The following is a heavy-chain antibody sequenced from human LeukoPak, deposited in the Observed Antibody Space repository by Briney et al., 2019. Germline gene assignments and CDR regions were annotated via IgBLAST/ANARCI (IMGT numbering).Heavy chain of an antibody. Sequence: GGSLRLSCAASGFTFSGYSMNWVRQAPGKGLEWVSSISSSSSYIYYADSVKGRFTISRDNAKNSLYLQMNSLRAEDTAVYYCARDGVPPATNYYYYYYMDVWRKGTTVTVSS. J-gene: IGHJ6*03. CDR3: ARDGVPPATNYYYYYYMDV. D-gene: IGHD2-2*01. CDR1: GFTFSGYS. CDR2: ISSSSSYI. V-gene: IGHV3-21*01.